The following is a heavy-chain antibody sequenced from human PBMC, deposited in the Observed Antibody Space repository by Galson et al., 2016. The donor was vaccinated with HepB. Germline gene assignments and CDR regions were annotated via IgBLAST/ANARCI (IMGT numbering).Heavy chain of an antibody. V-gene: IGHV3-72*01. CDR1: GYTSSDHY. CDR2: TRNRRNSFIT. D-gene: IGHD5/OR15-5a*01. Sequence: SLRLSCAASGYTSSDHYMDWVRQATGKGLEWVGRTRNRRNSFITEYAVSVRGRFTISRDDSKNSVYLQMNSLKTEDTAVYYCVRWVSGAADYWGQGALVTVSS. J-gene: IGHJ4*02. CDR3: VRWVSGAADY.